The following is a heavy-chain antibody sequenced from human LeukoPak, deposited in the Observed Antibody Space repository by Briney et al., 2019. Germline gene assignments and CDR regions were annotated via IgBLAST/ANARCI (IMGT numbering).Heavy chain of an antibody. V-gene: IGHV3-48*01. D-gene: IGHD1-26*01. J-gene: IGHJ4*02. CDR2: ITSSSDTI. CDR3: ARAGGSYQVFDY. CDR1: GFTFNSYS. Sequence: PGGSLRLSCAASGFTFNSYSMNWVRQAPGKGLEWVSYITSSSDTIYYADSVKGRFTISRDNAKNSLYLQMNSLRAEDTAVYYCARAGGSYQVFDYWGQGTLVTVSS.